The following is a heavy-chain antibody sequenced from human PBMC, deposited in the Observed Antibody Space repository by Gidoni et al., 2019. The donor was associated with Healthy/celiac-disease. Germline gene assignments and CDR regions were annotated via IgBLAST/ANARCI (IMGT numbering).Heavy chain of an antibody. CDR3: ARDRCAAGEKYSGSSCRYNWFDP. D-gene: IGHD1-26*01. Sequence: QLQLQESGPGLVKPSETLSLTCTVSGGSISSSSYYWGWIRQPPGKGLEWIGSIYYSGSTYYNPSLKSRVTISVDTSKNQFSLKLSSVTAADTAVYYCARDRCAAGEKYSGSSCRYNWFDPWGQGTLVTVSS. V-gene: IGHV4-39*07. CDR1: GGSISSSSYY. CDR2: IYYSGST. J-gene: IGHJ5*02.